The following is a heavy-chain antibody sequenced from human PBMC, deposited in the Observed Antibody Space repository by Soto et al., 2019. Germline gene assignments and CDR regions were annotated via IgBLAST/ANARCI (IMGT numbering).Heavy chain of an antibody. D-gene: IGHD5-12*01. CDR2: IIPIFGTA. Sequence: ASVKVSCKASGGTFSSYAISWVRQAPGQGLEWMGGIIPIFGTANYAQKFQGRVTITADKSTSTAYMELSSLRSEDTAVYYCAKDLRYSGYVLYFDYWGQGTLVTVSS. J-gene: IGHJ4*02. V-gene: IGHV1-69*06. CDR3: AKDLRYSGYVLYFDY. CDR1: GGTFSSYA.